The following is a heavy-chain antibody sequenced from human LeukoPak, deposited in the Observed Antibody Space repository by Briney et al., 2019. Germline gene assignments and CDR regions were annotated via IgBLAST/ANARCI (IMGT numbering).Heavy chain of an antibody. CDR3: ARDPTGYCSSTSCSDAFDI. CDR1: GGTFSSYA. J-gene: IGHJ3*02. CDR2: IIPIFGTA. Sequence: ASVKVSCKASGGTFSSYAISWVRQAPGQGLEWMGGIIPIFGTANYAQKFQGRVTITADKSTSTAYMELSSLRSEDTAVYYWARDPTGYCSSTSCSDAFDIWGQGTMVTVSS. D-gene: IGHD2-2*01. V-gene: IGHV1-69*06.